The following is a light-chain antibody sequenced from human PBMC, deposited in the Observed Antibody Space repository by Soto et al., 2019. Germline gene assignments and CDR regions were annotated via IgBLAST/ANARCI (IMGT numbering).Light chain of an antibody. Sequence: QSALTQPASVSGSPGQAITISCSGTSSDVGRYNYVSWYPQHPGTAPKLMIYEVSNRPSGVSNRFSGSKSGDTASLTISGLQAEDEADYYCSSYTSTFTYVFGAGTKVTVL. CDR1: SSDVGRYNY. CDR3: SSYTSTFTYV. J-gene: IGLJ1*01. V-gene: IGLV2-14*01. CDR2: EVS.